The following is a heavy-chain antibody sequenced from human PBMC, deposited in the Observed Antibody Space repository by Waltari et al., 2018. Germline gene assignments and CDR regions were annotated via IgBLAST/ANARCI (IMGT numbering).Heavy chain of an antibody. CDR2: INPSGGST. Sequence: QVQLVQSGAEVKKPGASVKVSCKASGYTFPRSHMPWVRTAPGQGLEWMGIINPSGGSTSYAQKFQGRVTMTRDTSTSTVYMELSSLRSEDTAVYYCARRGSSSGYYYYGMDVWGQGTTVTVSS. J-gene: IGHJ6*02. CDR1: GYTFPRSH. D-gene: IGHD6-6*01. CDR3: ARRGSSSGYYYYGMDV. V-gene: IGHV1-46*01.